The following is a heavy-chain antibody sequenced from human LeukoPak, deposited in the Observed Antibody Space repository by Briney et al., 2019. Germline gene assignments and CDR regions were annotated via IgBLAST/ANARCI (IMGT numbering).Heavy chain of an antibody. CDR1: GGTFSSYT. CDR3: ARVRYCSSTSCYTFDY. CDR2: IIPILGIA. Sequence: SVKVSCKASGGTFSSYTIRWVRQAPGQGLEWMGRIIPILGIANYAQKSQGRVTITADKSTSTAYMELSSLRSEDTAVYYCARVRYCSSTSCYTFDYWGQGTLVTVSS. J-gene: IGHJ4*02. V-gene: IGHV1-69*02. D-gene: IGHD2-2*02.